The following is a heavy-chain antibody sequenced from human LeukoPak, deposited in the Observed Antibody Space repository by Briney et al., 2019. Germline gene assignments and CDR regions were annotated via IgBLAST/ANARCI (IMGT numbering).Heavy chain of an antibody. D-gene: IGHD2-21*01. CDR3: ARVEIPRSFDY. J-gene: IGHJ4*02. V-gene: IGHV4-38-2*02. CDR1: GYSISSGYY. Sequence: SETLSLTCTVSGYSISSGYYWGWIRQPPGKGLEWIGSIYHSGSTYYNPSLKSRVTISVDTSKNQFSLKLSSVTAADTAVYYCARVEIPRSFDYWGQGTLVTVSS. CDR2: IYHSGST.